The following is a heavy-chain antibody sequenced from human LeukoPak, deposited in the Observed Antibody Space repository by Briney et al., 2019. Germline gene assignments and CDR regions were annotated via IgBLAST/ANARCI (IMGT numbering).Heavy chain of an antibody. Sequence: GGTLRLSCAASGFTLSSYGMNWVRQAPGKGLEWVSTISGSGGRTYYADSVKGRFTISRDNSKNSLYLQMNSLRAEDTAVYYCARALIGYYFDYWGQGTLVTVSS. CDR1: GFTLSSYG. CDR3: ARALIGYYFDY. J-gene: IGHJ4*02. V-gene: IGHV3-23*01. D-gene: IGHD2-8*01. CDR2: ISGSGGRT.